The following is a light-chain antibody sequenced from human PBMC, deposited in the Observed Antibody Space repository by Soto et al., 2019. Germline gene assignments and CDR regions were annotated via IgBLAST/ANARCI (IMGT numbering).Light chain of an antibody. CDR3: SSYAGSNNLL. J-gene: IGLJ2*01. Sequence: QSVLTQPPSASGSPGQSVTISCTGTSSDVGAYNYVSWYQQHPGKAPKLMIYEVTKRPSGVPDRFSGSKFGSTASLTVSGLQAEDGADYFCSSYAGSNNLLFGGGTKLTVL. V-gene: IGLV2-8*01. CDR1: SSDVGAYNY. CDR2: EVT.